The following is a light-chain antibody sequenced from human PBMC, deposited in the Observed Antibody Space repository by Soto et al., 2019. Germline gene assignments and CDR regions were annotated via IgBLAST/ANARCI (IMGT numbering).Light chain of an antibody. J-gene: IGKJ5*01. CDR2: WGS. Sequence: DIVMTQSPDSLAVSLGERATINCKSSQSVLYSSNNKNYLAWYQQKPGQPPKLLVYWGSTRGSGVPDRFSGSGSVTDFTLTISSLQAEDVAVYYCQQYYSSHTFGQGTRLEI. CDR1: QSVLYSSNNKNY. CDR3: QQYYSSHT. V-gene: IGKV4-1*01.